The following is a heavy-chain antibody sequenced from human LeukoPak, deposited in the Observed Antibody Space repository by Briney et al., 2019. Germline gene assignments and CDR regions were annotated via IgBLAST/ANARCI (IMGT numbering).Heavy chain of an antibody. J-gene: IGHJ4*02. CDR3: ARDGSVAARRGYYFDY. V-gene: IGHV1-69*05. CDR2: IIPIFGTA. Sequence: SVKVSCKASGGTFSSYAISWVRQAPGQGLEWMGGIIPIFGTANYAQKFQGRVTITTDESTSTAYMELGSLRSEDTAVYYCARDGSVAARRGYYFDYWGQGTLVTVSS. D-gene: IGHD6-6*01. CDR1: GGTFSSYA.